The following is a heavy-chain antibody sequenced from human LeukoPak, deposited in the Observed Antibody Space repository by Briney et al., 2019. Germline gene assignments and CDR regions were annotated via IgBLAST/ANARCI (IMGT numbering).Heavy chain of an antibody. J-gene: IGHJ4*02. CDR2: INPTGGST. CDR3: ARGIGGTTPDFDY. CDR1: GYTFTSYY. Sequence: ASVKVSCKASGYTFTSYYMHWVRQAPGQGLEWMGLINPTGGSTGYAQKFQGRVTMTRDTSINTAYMELTRLRSDDTAVYYCARGIGGTTPDFDYWGQGTLVTVSS. D-gene: IGHD1-1*01. V-gene: IGHV1-2*06.